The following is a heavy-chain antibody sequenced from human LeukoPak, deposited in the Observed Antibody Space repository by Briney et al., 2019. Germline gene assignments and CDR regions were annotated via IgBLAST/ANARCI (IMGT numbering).Heavy chain of an antibody. CDR2: ISSSSDTI. CDR1: GFTFGPYT. D-gene: IGHD3-10*01. J-gene: IGHJ4*02. CDR3: ARETRPGLLRFGEPSC. Sequence: GGSLRLSCAASGFTFGPYTKNWVGQAPGEGLEWVAYISSSSDTIYYADSVKGRFTISRDNAKNSLYLQMNSLRAEHTAVYYCARETRPGLLRFGEPSCWGQGNLVTVSS. V-gene: IGHV3-48*04.